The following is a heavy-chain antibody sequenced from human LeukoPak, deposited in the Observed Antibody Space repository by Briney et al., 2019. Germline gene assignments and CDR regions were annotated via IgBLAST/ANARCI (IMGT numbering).Heavy chain of an antibody. V-gene: IGHV6-1*01. CDR3: ARDRVLLGTWVFDY. CDR1: GDSVSSNSAA. CDR2: TYYRSKWYN. Sequence: SQTLSLTCAISGDSVSSNSAAWNWIRQSPSRGLEWLGRTYYRSKWYNDYAVSVKSRITINPDTSKNQFSLQLNSAIPEDTAVYYCARDRVLLGTWVFDYWGQGTLVTVSS. D-gene: IGHD1-26*01. J-gene: IGHJ4*02.